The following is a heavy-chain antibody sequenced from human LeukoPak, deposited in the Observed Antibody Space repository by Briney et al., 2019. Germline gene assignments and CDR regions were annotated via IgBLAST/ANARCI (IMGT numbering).Heavy chain of an antibody. Sequence: PSETLSLTCTVSGGSISSGSYYWSWIRQPPGRGLEWIGYIYYSGSTNYNPSLKSRVTISVDTSKNQFSLKLTSVTAADTAVYYCARGSSPWPFDYWGQGTLVTVSS. D-gene: IGHD6-19*01. V-gene: IGHV4-61*01. CDR3: ARGSSPWPFDY. CDR2: IYYSGST. J-gene: IGHJ4*02. CDR1: GGSISSGSYY.